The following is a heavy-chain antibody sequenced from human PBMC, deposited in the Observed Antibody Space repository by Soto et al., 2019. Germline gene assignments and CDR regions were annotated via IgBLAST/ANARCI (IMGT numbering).Heavy chain of an antibody. CDR2: ISSSSSYI. Sequence: GGSLRLSCAASGFTFSSYGMNWVRQAPGKGLGWVSSISSSSSYIYYADSVKGRFTISRDNAKNSLYLQMNSLRAEDTAVYYCARYDSLYLGYCTNGVCYGAFYGMDVWGQGTTVTAP. V-gene: IGHV3-21*01. J-gene: IGHJ6*02. CDR3: ARYDSLYLGYCTNGVCYGAFYGMDV. D-gene: IGHD2-8*01. CDR1: GFTFSSYG.